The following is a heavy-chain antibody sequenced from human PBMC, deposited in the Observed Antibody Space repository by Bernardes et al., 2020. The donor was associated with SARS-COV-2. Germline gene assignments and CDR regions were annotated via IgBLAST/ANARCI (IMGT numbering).Heavy chain of an antibody. V-gene: IGHV3-23*01. CDR2: ISGSGGST. Sequence: GGSLRLSCAASGFTFSSYAMSWVRQAPGKGLEWVSAISGSGGSTYYADSVKGRFTISRDNSKNTLYLQMNSLRAEDTAVYYCAKGNSRITIFGVVIPGAFDIWGQGTMVTVSS. CDR3: AKGNSRITIFGVVIPGAFDI. CDR1: GFTFSSYA. D-gene: IGHD3-3*01. J-gene: IGHJ3*02.